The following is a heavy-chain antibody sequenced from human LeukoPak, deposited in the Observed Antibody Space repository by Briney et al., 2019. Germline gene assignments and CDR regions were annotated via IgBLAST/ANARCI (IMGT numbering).Heavy chain of an antibody. V-gene: IGHV3-9*03. D-gene: IGHD3-9*01. CDR2: ISWNSGSI. J-gene: IGHJ4*02. Sequence: PGGSLRLSCAASGFTFDDYAMHWVRQAPGKGLEWVSGISWNSGSIGYADSVKGRFTISRDNAKNSLYLQMNSLRAEDMALYYCEKSSDYDILTGHIAYWGQGTLVTVSS. CDR1: GFTFDDYA. CDR3: EKSSDYDILTGHIAY.